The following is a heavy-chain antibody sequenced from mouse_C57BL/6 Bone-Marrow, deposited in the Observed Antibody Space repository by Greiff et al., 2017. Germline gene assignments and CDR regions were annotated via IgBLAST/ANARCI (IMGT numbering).Heavy chain of an antibody. J-gene: IGHJ3*01. Sequence: LVRPGASVTLSCKASGYTFTDYEMHWVKQTPVHGLEWIGAIDPETGGTAYNQKFKGKAILTADKSSSTAYMELRSLTSEDSAVYYCTREGSNYPFAYWGQGTLVTVSA. V-gene: IGHV1-15*01. CDR2: IDPETGGT. CDR3: TREGSNYPFAY. D-gene: IGHD2-5*01. CDR1: GYTFTDYE.